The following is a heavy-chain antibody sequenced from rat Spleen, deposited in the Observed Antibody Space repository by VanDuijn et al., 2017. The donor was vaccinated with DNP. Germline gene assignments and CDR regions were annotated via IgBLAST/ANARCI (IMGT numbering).Heavy chain of an antibody. Sequence: EVQFQESGPGLVKSSQSLSLTCSVTGYSITSNYWAWIRKFPGNKMEWMGYINYSGTTAYNPSLRSRISITRDTSKNQFFLQLNSVTTEDTATYYCARTGLYSNYVPFDYWGQGVMVTVSS. J-gene: IGHJ2*01. CDR1: GYSITSNY. D-gene: IGHD1-2*01. CDR2: INYSGTT. V-gene: IGHV3-1*01. CDR3: ARTGLYSNYVPFDY.